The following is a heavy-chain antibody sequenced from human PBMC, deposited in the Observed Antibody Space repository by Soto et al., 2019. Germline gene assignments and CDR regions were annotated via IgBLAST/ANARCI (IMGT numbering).Heavy chain of an antibody. Sequence: PGGLLRLSCAASGFTFSSYAMHWVRQAPGKGLEWVAVISYDGSNKYYADSVKGRFTISRDNSKNTLYLQMNSLRAEDTAVYYCARDYHYYDSSGYYYAWDAFDIWGRGTMVTVSS. CDR2: ISYDGSNK. D-gene: IGHD3-22*01. V-gene: IGHV3-30-3*01. CDR3: ARDYHYYDSSGYYYAWDAFDI. CDR1: GFTFSSYA. J-gene: IGHJ3*02.